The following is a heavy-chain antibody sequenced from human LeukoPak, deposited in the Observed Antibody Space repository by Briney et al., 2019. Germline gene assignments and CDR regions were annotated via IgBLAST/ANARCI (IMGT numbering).Heavy chain of an antibody. CDR3: VSGNDPKTAIDY. CDR1: GSSFTNSSYY. CDR2: IYYSGNT. V-gene: IGHV4-39*01. D-gene: IGHD5-12*01. J-gene: IGHJ4*02. Sequence: SETLSLTCTVSGSSFTNSSYYWGWIRLPPGKGLEWIGSIYYSGNTYYNPSLRSRGTISVDTSKNQFSLKLISVTAADTAVYYCVSGNDPKTAIDYWGQGTLFTVSS.